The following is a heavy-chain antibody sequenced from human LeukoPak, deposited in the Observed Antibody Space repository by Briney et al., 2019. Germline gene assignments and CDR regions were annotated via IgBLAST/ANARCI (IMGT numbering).Heavy chain of an antibody. CDR3: AKVAYFDTDGFLDY. V-gene: IGHV3-23*01. J-gene: IGHJ4*02. Sequence: GGSLRLSCAASGFTFSRSAMSWVRQAPGKGLEWVSGLSNSGGSTYYADSVTGRFLISRDNSKNTVCLQMNSLRVEDTAIYYCAKVAYFDTDGFLDYWGQGTPVTVSS. D-gene: IGHD3-22*01. CDR2: LSNSGGST. CDR1: GFTFSRSA.